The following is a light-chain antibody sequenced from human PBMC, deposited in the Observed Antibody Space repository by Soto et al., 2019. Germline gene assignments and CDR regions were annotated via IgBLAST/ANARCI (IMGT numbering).Light chain of an antibody. V-gene: IGLV2-14*03. Sequence: QSALTQPASVSGSPGQSISISCIGTSSDVGAFNYVSWYQHHPGKAPQLIIYDVTSRPSGVSNRFSDSKSGNTASLTISGLQAEDEADYYCSSYTTRNTEVFGTGTKVTVL. CDR1: SSDVGAFNY. J-gene: IGLJ1*01. CDR3: SSYTTRNTEV. CDR2: DVT.